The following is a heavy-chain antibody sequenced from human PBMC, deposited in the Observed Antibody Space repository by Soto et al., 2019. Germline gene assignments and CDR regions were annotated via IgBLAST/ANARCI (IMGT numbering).Heavy chain of an antibody. CDR3: AKAGYDDFDWFDY. CDR2: ISGSGGST. J-gene: IGHJ4*02. CDR1: GITFSSYA. V-gene: IGHV3-23*01. D-gene: IGHD3-9*01. Sequence: GGSLRLSCAASGITFSSYAMSWVRQAPGKGLEWVSAISGSGGSTYYADSVKGRFTISRDNSKNTLYLQMNSLRAEDTAVYYCAKAGYDDFDWFDYWGQGTLVTVSS.